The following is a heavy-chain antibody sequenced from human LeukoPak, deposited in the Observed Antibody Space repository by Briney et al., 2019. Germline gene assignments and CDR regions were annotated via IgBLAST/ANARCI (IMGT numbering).Heavy chain of an antibody. J-gene: IGHJ4*02. CDR3: ARHTRDGSNMFYFDY. V-gene: IGHV4-34*01. D-gene: IGHD5-24*01. Sequence: PSETLSLTCAVYGGSFSGYYWSWIRQPPGKGLEWIGEINHSGSTNYNPSLKSRVTISVDTSKNQFSLKLSSVTAADTAVYYCARHTRDGSNMFYFDYWGQGTLVTVSS. CDR1: GGSFSGYY. CDR2: INHSGST.